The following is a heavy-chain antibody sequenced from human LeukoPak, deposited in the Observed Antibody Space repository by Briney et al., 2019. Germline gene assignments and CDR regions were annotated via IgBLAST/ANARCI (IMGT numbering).Heavy chain of an antibody. J-gene: IGHJ6*02. CDR2: INPNSGDT. CDR3: ARRFYYAMDV. CDR1: GYSFTGYF. V-gene: IGHV1-2*02. Sequence: ASVKVSCKASGYSFTGYFMQWVRQAPGQGLEWMGWINPNSGDTNYAQKFQGRVTMTRDTSISTAYMELSRLRSDDAAVYYCARRFYYAMDVWGQGTAVTVSS. D-gene: IGHD3-16*01.